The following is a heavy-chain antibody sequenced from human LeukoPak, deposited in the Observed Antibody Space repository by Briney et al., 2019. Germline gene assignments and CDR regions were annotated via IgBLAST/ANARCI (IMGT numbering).Heavy chain of an antibody. CDR2: IYYSGST. V-gene: IGHV4-59*01. Sequence: PSETLSLTCTDSGDSISSYYWSWIRQPPGKGLEWIGYIYYSGSTNYNPSLKSRVTISVDTSKNQFSLKLSSVTAADTAVYYCAREGGDGDGDAFDIWGQGTMVTVSS. J-gene: IGHJ3*02. CDR3: AREGGDGDGDAFDI. CDR1: GDSISSYY. D-gene: IGHD4-17*01.